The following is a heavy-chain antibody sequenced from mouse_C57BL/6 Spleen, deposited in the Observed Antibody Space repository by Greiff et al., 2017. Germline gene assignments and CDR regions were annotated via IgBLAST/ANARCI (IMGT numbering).Heavy chain of an antibody. D-gene: IGHD1-1*01. Sequence: VQLQQSGAELVRPGASVKLSCTASGFNIKDYYMHWVKQRPEQGLEWSGRIDPEDGDTEYAPKFQGKATMTADTSSNTAYLQLSSLTSEDTAVYYCTTEITTVVALDYWGQGTTLTVSS. J-gene: IGHJ2*01. V-gene: IGHV14-1*01. CDR3: TTEITTVVALDY. CDR2: IDPEDGDT. CDR1: GFNIKDYY.